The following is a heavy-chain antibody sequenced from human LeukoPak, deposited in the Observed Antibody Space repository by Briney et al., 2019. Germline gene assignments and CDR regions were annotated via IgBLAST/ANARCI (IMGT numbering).Heavy chain of an antibody. CDR2: ISYDGSNK. J-gene: IGHJ6*02. CDR1: GFTFSSYA. D-gene: IGHD2-15*01. V-gene: IGHV3-30-3*02. Sequence: GGSLRLSCAASGFTFSSYAMHWVRQAPGKGLEWVAVISYDGSNKYYADSVKGRFTISRDNSKNTLYLQMNSLRAEDTAVYYCAKLGGSSYYYGMDVWGQGTTVTVSS. CDR3: AKLGGSSYYYGMDV.